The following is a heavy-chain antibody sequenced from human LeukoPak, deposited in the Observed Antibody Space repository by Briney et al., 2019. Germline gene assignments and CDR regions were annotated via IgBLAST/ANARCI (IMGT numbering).Heavy chain of an antibody. CDR3: AKDRGYSNNVIFHY. CDR1: GFTFDDYA. V-gene: IGHV3-9*01. J-gene: IGHJ4*02. Sequence: GGSLRLSCAASGFTFDDYAMHWVRQVPGKGLEWVSTINWNGRAVGYADPVRGRFTISRDNAKNSVFLQMNSLRGEDTAFYYCAKDRGYSNNVIFHYWGPGTLVTVSS. D-gene: IGHD5-12*01. CDR2: INWNGRAV.